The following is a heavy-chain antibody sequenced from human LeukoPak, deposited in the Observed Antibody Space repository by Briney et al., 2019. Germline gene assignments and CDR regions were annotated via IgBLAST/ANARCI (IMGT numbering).Heavy chain of an antibody. J-gene: IGHJ4*02. D-gene: IGHD3-22*01. CDR3: AKGILGTMIAVVITHVEM. Sequence: GGSLRLSCAASGITFTNYGMSWVRQAPGKGLEWISSISGSGGITYYADSVKGRFTISRDTSQNTLSLQMNSLRAEDTAIYYCAKGILGTMIAVVITHVEMWGQGTLVTVSS. CDR2: ISGSGGIT. V-gene: IGHV3-23*01. CDR1: GITFTNYG.